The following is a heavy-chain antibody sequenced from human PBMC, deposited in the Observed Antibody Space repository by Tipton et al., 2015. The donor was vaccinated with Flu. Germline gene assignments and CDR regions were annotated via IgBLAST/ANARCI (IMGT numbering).Heavy chain of an antibody. CDR1: GGSFSGYY. CDR2: INHSGST. J-gene: IGHJ6*02. V-gene: IGHV4-34*01. Sequence: TLSLTCAVYGGSFSGYYWSWIRQPPGKGLEWIGEINHSGSTNYNPSLKSRVTISVDTSKNQFSLKLSSVTAADTAVYYCARNPIVVVVAATLYYSFGMDAWGQGSTVTVSS. CDR3: ARNPIVVVVAATLYYSFGMDA. D-gene: IGHD2-15*01.